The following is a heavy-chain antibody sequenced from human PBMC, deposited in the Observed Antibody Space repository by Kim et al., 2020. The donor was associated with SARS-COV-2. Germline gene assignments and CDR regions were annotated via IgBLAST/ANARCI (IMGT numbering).Heavy chain of an antibody. D-gene: IGHD1-1*01. V-gene: IGHV3-30*18. J-gene: IGHJ6*02. CDR1: GFTFSRYG. CDR2: ISYDGSNK. CDR3: AKEYFRGTGLEYYYSYYGMDV. Sequence: GGSLRLSCAASGFTFSRYGMHWVRQTPGKGLEWVAVISYDGSNKYYADSVKGRFTISRDNSKNTLYLQMNSLRAEDTAVYHCAKEYFRGTGLEYYYSYYGMDVWGQGTTVTVSS.